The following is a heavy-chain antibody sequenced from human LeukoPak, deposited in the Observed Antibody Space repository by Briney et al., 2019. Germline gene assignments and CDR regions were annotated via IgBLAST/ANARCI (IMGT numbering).Heavy chain of an antibody. Sequence: GASVKVSCKASGYTFTGYNMHWVRQAPGQGLEWMGWINPNSGGTNYGQKFQGRVTMTRDTSISTAYMELSRLRSDDTAVYCCARVGEWYSSGWYFFDYWGQGTLVTVSS. CDR1: GYTFTGYN. CDR2: INPNSGGT. D-gene: IGHD6-19*01. CDR3: ARVGEWYSSGWYFFDY. V-gene: IGHV1-2*02. J-gene: IGHJ4*02.